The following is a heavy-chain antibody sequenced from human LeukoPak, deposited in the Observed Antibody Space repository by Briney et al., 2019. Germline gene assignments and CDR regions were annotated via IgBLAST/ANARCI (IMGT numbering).Heavy chain of an antibody. J-gene: IGHJ4*02. D-gene: IGHD3-9*01. CDR1: GGSISSSSYY. Sequence: SETLSPTCTVSGGSISSSSYYWGWIRQPPGKGLEWIGSIYYSGSTYYNPSLKSRVTISVDTSKNQFSLKLSSVTAADTAVYYCARDSAYYDILTGYHPFDYWGQGTLVTVSS. V-gene: IGHV4-39*07. CDR3: ARDSAYYDILTGYHPFDY. CDR2: IYYSGST.